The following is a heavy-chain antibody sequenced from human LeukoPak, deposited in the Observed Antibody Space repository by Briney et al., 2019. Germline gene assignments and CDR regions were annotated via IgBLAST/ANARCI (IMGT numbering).Heavy chain of an antibody. Sequence: SETLSLTCTVSGVSISSYYWSWIRQPPGKGLEWIGYIYYSGSTNYNPSLKSRVTISVDTSKNQFSLKLSSVTAADTAVYYCARWGKEMAYDYWGQGTLVTVSS. J-gene: IGHJ4*02. CDR2: IYYSGST. CDR3: ARWGKEMAYDY. CDR1: GVSISSYY. V-gene: IGHV4-59*01. D-gene: IGHD5-24*01.